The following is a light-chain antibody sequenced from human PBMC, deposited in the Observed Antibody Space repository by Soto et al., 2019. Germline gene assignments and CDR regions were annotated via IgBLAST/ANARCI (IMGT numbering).Light chain of an antibody. V-gene: IGKV1-39*01. J-gene: IGKJ5*01. CDR3: QQAYSFPIT. CDR1: QSISTY. Sequence: QMTQSPSSLSASVGDRFTITCRASQSISTYLNWYQHKPGRTPELLIHGASRLQSGVPARFSGSGSGTDFTLSINSLQPEDFATYYCQQAYSFPITFGQGTRLEIK. CDR2: GAS.